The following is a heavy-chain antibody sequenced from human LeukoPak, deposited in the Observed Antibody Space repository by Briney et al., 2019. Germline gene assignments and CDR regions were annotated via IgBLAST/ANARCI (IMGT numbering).Heavy chain of an antibody. Sequence: PSETLSLTCTVSGDSITSYYWSWFRQPPGKGLEWVGYVYYTGSINYSPPLKSRLTISVDTSKTQFSLNLSSVTAADTAIYYCARGPYDSGGYYLAACDVWGRGTMVTVTS. D-gene: IGHD3-22*01. CDR3: ARGPYDSGGYYLAACDV. CDR1: GDSITSYY. V-gene: IGHV4-59*01. J-gene: IGHJ3*01. CDR2: VYYTGSI.